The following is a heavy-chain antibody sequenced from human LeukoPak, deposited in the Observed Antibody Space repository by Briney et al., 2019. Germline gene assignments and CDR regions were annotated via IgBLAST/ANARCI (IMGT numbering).Heavy chain of an antibody. CDR3: ARCDYSNCEFDY. J-gene: IGHJ4*02. D-gene: IGHD4-11*01. V-gene: IGHV3-21*01. CDR1: GFTFSSYS. Sequence: GGSLRLSCAASGFTFSSYSMNWVRQAPGKGLEWVSSISSSSSYIYYADSVKGRFTISRDNAKNSLYLQMNSLRAEDTAVYYCARCDYSNCEFDYWGQGTLVTVSS. CDR2: ISSSSSYI.